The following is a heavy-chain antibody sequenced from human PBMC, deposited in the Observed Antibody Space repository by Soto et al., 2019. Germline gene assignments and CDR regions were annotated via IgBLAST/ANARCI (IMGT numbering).Heavy chain of an antibody. CDR2: IYHTGST. D-gene: IGHD3-16*01. V-gene: IGHV4-30-4*01. Sequence: QVQLQEAGQGLGKPSQTLSLTCTVSGGSMSRGDYYWSWIRQPPGKGLEWIGCIYHTGSTYYSPSLKSRAAISVDPSKNQFSLKLSSVTGADTAVYYCARDPLYAYGALSPVFDIWGQGTMVTVSS. CDR3: ARDPLYAYGALSPVFDI. J-gene: IGHJ3*02. CDR1: GGSMSRGDYY.